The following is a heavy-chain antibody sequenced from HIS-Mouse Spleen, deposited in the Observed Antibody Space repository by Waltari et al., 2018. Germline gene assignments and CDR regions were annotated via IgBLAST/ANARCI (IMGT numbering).Heavy chain of an antibody. J-gene: IGHJ5*02. V-gene: IGHV4-34*01. Sequence: QVQLQQWGAGLLKPSETLSLTCAVYGGSFSGYYWSWTRQPPGKGLEWIGEINHSGSTNYNPSLKSRVTISIDTSKNQFSLKLSSVTAADTAVYYCARGITRITGTTRGNWFDPWGQGTLVTVSS. CDR1: GGSFSGYY. D-gene: IGHD1-20*01. CDR2: INHSGST. CDR3: ARGITRITGTTRGNWFDP.